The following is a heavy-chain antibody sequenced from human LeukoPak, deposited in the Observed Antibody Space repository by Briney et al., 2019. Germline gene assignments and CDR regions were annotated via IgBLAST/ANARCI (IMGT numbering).Heavy chain of an antibody. CDR2: IGGSGGGT. V-gene: IGHV3-23*01. D-gene: IGHD7-27*01. CDR3: AKTQTGSWYFDL. CDR1: GFTFSSYA. Sequence: PGGSLRLSCAASGFTFSSYAMTWVRQAPGKGLEWVSAIGGSGGGTYFADSVKGRFTISRDDSKNTLYLQMNSLRAEDTAVYFCAKTQTGSWYFDLWGRGTLVTVSS. J-gene: IGHJ2*01.